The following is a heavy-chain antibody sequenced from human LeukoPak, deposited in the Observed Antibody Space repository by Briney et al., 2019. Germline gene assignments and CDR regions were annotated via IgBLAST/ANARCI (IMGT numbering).Heavy chain of an antibody. V-gene: IGHV3-74*01. Sequence: GGSLRLSCAASGFTFSFNSMHWVRQGPGKGLVWVSRIKRDGSGATYADSVKGRFTISRDNSKNTLYLQMNSLRAEDTAVYYCARGGGLSGYDRPYYFDYWGQGTLVTVSS. J-gene: IGHJ4*02. CDR3: ARGGGLSGYDRPYYFDY. CDR2: IKRDGSGA. D-gene: IGHD5-12*01. CDR1: GFTFSFNS.